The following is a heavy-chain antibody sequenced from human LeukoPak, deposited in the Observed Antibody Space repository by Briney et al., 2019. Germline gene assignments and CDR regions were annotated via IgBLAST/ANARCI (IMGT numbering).Heavy chain of an antibody. Sequence: GASVKVSCKASGYTFTSYGISWVRQAPGQGLVWMGWISAYNGNTNYAQKLQGRVTMTRDMSTSTVYMELSSLRSEDTAVYYCARDGRFSSGWSSRPAYYFDYWGQGTLVTVSS. J-gene: IGHJ4*02. CDR3: ARDGRFSSGWSSRPAYYFDY. CDR1: GYTFTSYG. D-gene: IGHD6-19*01. CDR2: ISAYNGNT. V-gene: IGHV1-18*01.